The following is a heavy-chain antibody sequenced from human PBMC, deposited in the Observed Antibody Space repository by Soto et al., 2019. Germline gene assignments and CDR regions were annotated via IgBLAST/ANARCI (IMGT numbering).Heavy chain of an antibody. D-gene: IGHD6-13*01. CDR1: GYTFSSYG. Sequence: QVQLVQSGAEVKKPGASVKVSCKASGYTFSSYGISWVRQAPGQGLEWMGWISADSGNTNYAQKFQGRVTMTTDTSTSTAYMEVRSLRSDDTAVYYCARDLRWSSRSLAYYYYGMDVWGQGTTVTVSS. V-gene: IGHV1-18*01. CDR2: ISADSGNT. J-gene: IGHJ6*02. CDR3: ARDLRWSSRSLAYYYYGMDV.